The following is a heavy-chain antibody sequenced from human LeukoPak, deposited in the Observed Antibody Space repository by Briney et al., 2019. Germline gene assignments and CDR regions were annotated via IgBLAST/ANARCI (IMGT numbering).Heavy chain of an antibody. CDR1: GYTFSSYA. J-gene: IGHJ4*02. CDR3: AGGDYGGNFGVY. Sequence: ASVKVSCKASGYTFSSYAMNWVRQAPGQGLEWMGWINTNTGNPTYAQGFTGRFVHSLDTSVSTAYLQNSSLKAEDTAVYYCAGGDYGGNFGVYWGQGTLVTVSS. CDR2: INTNTGNP. V-gene: IGHV7-4-1*02. D-gene: IGHD4-23*01.